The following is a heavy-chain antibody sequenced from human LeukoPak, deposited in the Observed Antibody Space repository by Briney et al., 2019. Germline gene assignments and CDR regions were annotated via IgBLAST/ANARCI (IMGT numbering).Heavy chain of an antibody. V-gene: IGHV3-74*01. CDR2: INSDGSST. Sequence: GGSLRLSCAASGFTFSTYWMHWVRQAPGKGLVWVSRINSDGSSTSYADSVKGRFTISRDNAKNSLYLQMNSLRAEDTAVYYCARDLGSSWTKSGDWFDPWGQGTLVTVSS. CDR1: GFTFSTYW. D-gene: IGHD6-13*01. CDR3: ARDLGSSWTKSGDWFDP. J-gene: IGHJ5*02.